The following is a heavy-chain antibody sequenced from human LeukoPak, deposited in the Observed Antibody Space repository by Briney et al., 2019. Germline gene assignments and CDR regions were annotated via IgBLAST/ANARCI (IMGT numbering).Heavy chain of an antibody. CDR3: AKDIRSGWYPYYFDY. V-gene: IGHV3-23*01. D-gene: IGHD6-19*01. Sequence: GGSLRLSCAASGFTFSSYAMSWVRQAPGKGLEWVSAISGSGGSTYYADSVKGRFTISRDNSKNTLYLRMNSLRAEDTAVYYCAKDIRSGWYPYYFDYWGQGTLVTVSS. J-gene: IGHJ4*02. CDR2: ISGSGGST. CDR1: GFTFSSYA.